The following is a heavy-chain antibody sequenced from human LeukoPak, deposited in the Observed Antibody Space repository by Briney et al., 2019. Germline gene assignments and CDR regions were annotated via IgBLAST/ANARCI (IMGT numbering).Heavy chain of an antibody. D-gene: IGHD1-1*01. Sequence: KPSETLSHTCAVYGGSFSGYYWSWIRQPPGKGLEWIGEINHSGSTNYNPSLKSRVTISVDTSKNQFSLKLSSVTAADTAVYYCARATGSHTYDRRTRNWFDPWGQGTLVTVSS. CDR1: GGSFSGYY. V-gene: IGHV4-34*01. CDR2: INHSGST. J-gene: IGHJ5*02. CDR3: ARATGSHTYDRRTRNWFDP.